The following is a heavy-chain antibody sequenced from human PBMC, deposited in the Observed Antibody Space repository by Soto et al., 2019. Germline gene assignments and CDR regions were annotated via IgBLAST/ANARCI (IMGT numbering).Heavy chain of an antibody. V-gene: IGHV4-30-2*01. CDR3: ASGYYDSSGYYFDY. Sequence: QLQLQESGSGLVKPSQTLSLTCAVSGGSISSGGYSWSWIRQPPGKGLEWIGYIYHSGSTYYNPSLKSRVTISVERSKNQFSLKLSSVTAADTAVYYCASGYYDSSGYYFDYWGQGTLVTVSS. CDR2: IYHSGST. J-gene: IGHJ4*02. CDR1: GGSISSGGYS. D-gene: IGHD3-22*01.